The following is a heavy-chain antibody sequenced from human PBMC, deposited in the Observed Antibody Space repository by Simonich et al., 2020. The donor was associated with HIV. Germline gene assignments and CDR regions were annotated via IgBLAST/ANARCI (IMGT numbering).Heavy chain of an antibody. D-gene: IGHD4-17*01. V-gene: IGHV4-34*01. CDR2: IKHSGST. CDR3: ARRHPTTVTTPYFDY. J-gene: IGHJ4*02. Sequence: QVQLQQWGAGLLKPSETLSLTCAVYGGSFSGYYWCWIRQPPGKGLEWIGEIKHSGSTNYNPSLKSRVTISVDTSKNQFSLKLSSVTAADTAVYYCARRHPTTVTTPYFDYWGQGTLVTVSS. CDR1: GGSFSGYY.